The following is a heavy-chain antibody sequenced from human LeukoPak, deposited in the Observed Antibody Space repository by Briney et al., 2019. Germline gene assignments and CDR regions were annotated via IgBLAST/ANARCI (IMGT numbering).Heavy chain of an antibody. CDR3: AKDPLGAIDY. CDR2: ISTSGDRT. V-gene: IGHV3-23*01. J-gene: IGHJ4*02. Sequence: PGGSLRLSCAASGFTFSTYAMTWVRQAPGKGLEWVSGISTSGDRTYYADSVKGRFTISRDNSKNTLYLQMNSLRAEDTAEYYCAKDPLGAIDYWGQGTLVTVSS. D-gene: IGHD1-26*01. CDR1: GFTFSTYA.